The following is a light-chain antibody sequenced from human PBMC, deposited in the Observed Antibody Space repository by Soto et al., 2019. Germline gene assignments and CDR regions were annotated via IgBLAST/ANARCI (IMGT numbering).Light chain of an antibody. V-gene: IGKV1-39*01. Sequence: DVQMTQSPSSLSSSVGDRVTITCRASQTSSPNFNWYQQKLREAPKLLIYAASRLQSGVPLRFSGGGSGTHFTLTISGLQPEDFATYYCQQTYSTPYTLGQGTRLEI. CDR1: QTSSPN. CDR3: QQTYSTPYT. J-gene: IGKJ2*01. CDR2: AAS.